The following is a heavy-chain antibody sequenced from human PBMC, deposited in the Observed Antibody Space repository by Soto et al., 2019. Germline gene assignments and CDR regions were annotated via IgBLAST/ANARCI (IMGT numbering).Heavy chain of an antibody. J-gene: IGHJ4*02. CDR3: ARDLTSDIVATGPLDY. Sequence: ASVKVSCKASGYTFTSYDINWVRQATGQGLEWMGWMNPNSGNTGYAQKFQGRVTMTRNTSISTAYMELSSLRSEDTAVYYCARDLTSDIVATGPLDYWGQGTLVTVSS. CDR2: MNPNSGNT. D-gene: IGHD5-12*01. V-gene: IGHV1-8*01. CDR1: GYTFTSYD.